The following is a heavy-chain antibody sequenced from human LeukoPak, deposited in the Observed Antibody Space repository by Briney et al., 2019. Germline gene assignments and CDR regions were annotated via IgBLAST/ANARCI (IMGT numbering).Heavy chain of an antibody. CDR3: ARDSRITMIMGYEDY. D-gene: IGHD3-22*01. V-gene: IGHV3-7*03. CDR2: IKQDGSEK. J-gene: IGHJ4*02. CDR1: GFTLSTYW. Sequence: PGGSLRLSCAASGFTLSTYWMSWVRQAPGKGLEWVANIKQDGSEKYYVDSVKGRFTISRDNSKNAVYLQMNSLRAEDTAIYYCARDSRITMIMGYEDYWGQGTLVTVSS.